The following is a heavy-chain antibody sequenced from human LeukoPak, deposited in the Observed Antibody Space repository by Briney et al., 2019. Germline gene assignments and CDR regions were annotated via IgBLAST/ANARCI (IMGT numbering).Heavy chain of an antibody. CDR1: GGSINIYY. Sequence: SETLSLTCTVSGGSINIYYWSWIRQPPGKGLEWMGYVYSNGSTSYNPSLKSRVTISIDKSKNQFSLKLSSVTAADTAVYYCASALAGGGQYDAFDIWGQGTMVTVSS. J-gene: IGHJ3*02. V-gene: IGHV4-59*08. CDR3: ASALAGGGQYDAFDI. CDR2: VYSNGST. D-gene: IGHD2-15*01.